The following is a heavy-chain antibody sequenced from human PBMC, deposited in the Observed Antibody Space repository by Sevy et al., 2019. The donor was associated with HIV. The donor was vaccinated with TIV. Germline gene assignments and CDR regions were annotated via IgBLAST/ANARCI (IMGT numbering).Heavy chain of an antibody. CDR3: AKGSPPSSPNYYYYGMDV. CDR2: ISHDGTKK. D-gene: IGHD6-6*01. V-gene: IGHV3-30-3*01. CDR1: GFSFTTFA. Sequence: GGSLRLSCTASGFSFTTFALHWVRQAPGKRLEWVALISHDGTKKFYAYSVRGRFTISRDNSKNTLYLQMNSLRAEDTAVYYCAKGSPPSSPNYYYYGMDVWGQGTTVTVSS. J-gene: IGHJ6*02.